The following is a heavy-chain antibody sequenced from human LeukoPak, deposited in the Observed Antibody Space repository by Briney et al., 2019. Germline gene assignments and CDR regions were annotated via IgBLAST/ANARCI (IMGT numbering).Heavy chain of an antibody. V-gene: IGHV3-7*03. CDR1: GFTFSSYW. Sequence: GGSLRLSCAASGFTFSSYWMSWVRQAPGKGLEWVANIKQDGSEKYYVDSVKGRFTISRDNAKNSLYLQMNSLRAEDTALYYCAKDMVQYQLLFWFDHWGQGTLVTVSS. CDR3: AKDMVQYQLLFWFDH. J-gene: IGHJ5*02. D-gene: IGHD2-2*01. CDR2: IKQDGSEK.